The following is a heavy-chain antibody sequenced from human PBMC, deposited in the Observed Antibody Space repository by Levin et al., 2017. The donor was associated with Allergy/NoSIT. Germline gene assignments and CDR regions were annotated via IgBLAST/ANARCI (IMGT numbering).Heavy chain of an antibody. CDR3: VKDIKPEGADV. J-gene: IGHJ6*02. V-gene: IGHV3-9*01. CDR2: IYWDGNGK. Sequence: SGGSLRLSCVSSGFTFEQHAMHWVRQVPGKGLEWVSGIYWDGNGKDYADSVKGRFAISGDNAKNSLYLVMNSLTTEDTAVYYCVKDIKPEGADVWGQGTTVTVSS. D-gene: IGHD1-14*01. CDR1: GFTFEQHA.